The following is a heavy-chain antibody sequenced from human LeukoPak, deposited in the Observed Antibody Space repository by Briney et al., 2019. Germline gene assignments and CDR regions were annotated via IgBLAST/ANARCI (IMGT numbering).Heavy chain of an antibody. CDR3: ARGNHRGVLRFLEWVPPAY. CDR2: IYYSGST. CDR1: GGSISSYY. V-gene: IGHV4-59*01. Sequence: SETLSLTCTVSGGSISSYYWSWIRQPPGKGLEWIGYIYYSGSTNYNPSLKSRVTISVDTSKNQFSLKLSSVTAADTAVYYCARGNHRGVLRFLEWVPPAYWGQGTLVTVSS. J-gene: IGHJ4*02. D-gene: IGHD3-3*01.